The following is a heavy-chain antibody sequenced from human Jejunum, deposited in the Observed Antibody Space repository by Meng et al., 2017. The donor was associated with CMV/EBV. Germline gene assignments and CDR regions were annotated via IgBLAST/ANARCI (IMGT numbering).Heavy chain of an antibody. D-gene: IGHD2-8*02. J-gene: IGHJ3*01. CDR2: ARNRDKGNNT. CDR3: ARVAFCTATSCKGGFDV. CDR1: DQV. V-gene: IGHV3-72*01. Sequence: DQVMDGVRQATGKGLEWVGRARNRDKGNNTELEAYVKGRFTISRDDSKESVYLQMDSLKTEDTAVYYCARVAFCTATSCKGGFDVWAQGTMVTVSS.